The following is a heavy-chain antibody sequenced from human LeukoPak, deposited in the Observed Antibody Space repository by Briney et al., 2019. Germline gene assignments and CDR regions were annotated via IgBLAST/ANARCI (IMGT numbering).Heavy chain of an antibody. J-gene: IGHJ4*02. CDR1: GFTFSTYW. CDR3: ASYYDILTGYYNFY. CDR2: IKQDGSEI. V-gene: IGHV3-7*01. Sequence: GGSLRLSCAASGFTFSTYWMSWVRQAPGKGLEWVANIKQDGSEIYYVDSVKGRFTISRDNAKNSLYLQMNSLRAEDTAVYYCASYYDILTGYYNFYWGQGTLVTVSS. D-gene: IGHD3-9*01.